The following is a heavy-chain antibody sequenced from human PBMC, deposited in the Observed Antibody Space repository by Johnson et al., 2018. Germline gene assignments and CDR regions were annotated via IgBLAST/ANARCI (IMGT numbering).Heavy chain of an antibody. CDR2: IFYSGST. Sequence: QVQLQESGPGLVKPSEPLSLTCTVSGGSISSYYWSWIRQPPGKGLEWIGYIFYSGSTNYNPSLKSRVTISVDTSKNQFSLRLSSVTAADTAVYYCARGSRITMIVNNAFDIWGQGTMVTVSS. CDR3: ARGSRITMIVNNAFDI. CDR1: GGSISSYY. J-gene: IGHJ3*02. D-gene: IGHD3-22*01. V-gene: IGHV4-59*01.